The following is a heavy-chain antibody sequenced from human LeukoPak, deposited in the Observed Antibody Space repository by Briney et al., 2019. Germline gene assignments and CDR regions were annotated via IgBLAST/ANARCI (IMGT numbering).Heavy chain of an antibody. CDR1: GFTVRSNY. J-gene: IGHJ6*03. D-gene: IGHD3-22*01. V-gene: IGHV3-48*01. CDR2: ISSSSSTI. Sequence: GGSLRLSCTAPGFTVRSNYMTWVRQAPGKGLEWVSYISSSSSTIYYADSVKGRFTISRDNAKNSLYLQMNSLRAEDTAVYYCARNPYDSSGYYRYYYYYMDVWGKGTTVTVSS. CDR3: ARNPYDSSGYYRYYYYYMDV.